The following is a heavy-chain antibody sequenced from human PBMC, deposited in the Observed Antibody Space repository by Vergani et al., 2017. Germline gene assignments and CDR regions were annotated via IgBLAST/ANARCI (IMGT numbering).Heavy chain of an antibody. D-gene: IGHD4-23*01. J-gene: IGHJ4*02. CDR2: ISAYNGKT. CDR1: GYTFTSYG. CDR3: ARVLMTVVTDGYFDY. Sequence: QVQLVQSGAEVKKPGASVKVSCKASGYTFTSYGISWVRQAPGQGLEWMGWISAYNGKTNYAQKLQGRVTRTTDTSTSTAYMELRSLRSDDTAVYYCARVLMTVVTDGYFDYWGQGTLVTVSS. V-gene: IGHV1-18*01.